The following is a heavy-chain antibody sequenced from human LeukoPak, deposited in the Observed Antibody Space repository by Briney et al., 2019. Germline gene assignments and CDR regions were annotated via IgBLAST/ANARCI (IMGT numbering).Heavy chain of an antibody. J-gene: IGHJ4*02. CDR2: ISGSGGST. Sequence: GGSLRLSCAASGFTFSSYAMSWVRQAPGKGLEWVSAISGSGGSTYYVDSVKGRFTISRDNSKNTLYLQMNSLRAEDTAVYYCAKYIAAAGTAAIMDYWGQGTLVTVSS. CDR1: GFTFSSYA. CDR3: AKYIAAAGTAAIMDY. V-gene: IGHV3-23*01. D-gene: IGHD6-13*01.